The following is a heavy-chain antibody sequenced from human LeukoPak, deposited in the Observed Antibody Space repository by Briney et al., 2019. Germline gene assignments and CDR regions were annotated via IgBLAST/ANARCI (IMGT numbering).Heavy chain of an antibody. CDR2: IYYSGST. D-gene: IGHD6-19*01. CDR1: GGSISSSSYY. V-gene: IGHV4-39*01. Sequence: SSETLSLTCTVSGGSISSSSYYWGWIRQPPGKGLEWIGSIYYSGSTYYNPSLKSRVTISVDTSKNQFSLKLSSVTAADTAVYYCARHRMERWLRWGKSSGWFPDYWGQGTLVTVSS. CDR3: ARHRMERWLRWGKSSGWFPDY. J-gene: IGHJ4*02.